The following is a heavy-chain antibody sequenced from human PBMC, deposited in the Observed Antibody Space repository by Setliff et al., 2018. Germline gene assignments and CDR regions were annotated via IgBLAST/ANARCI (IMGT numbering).Heavy chain of an antibody. D-gene: IGHD1-7*01. V-gene: IGHV1-2*02. Sequence: GASVKVSCKAYGYTFSRNYITWVRQAPGRGLEWMGWISGYNGHTEYAQKFQGRVTMTRDTSISTAYMELSRLRSDDTAVYYCARETGNYDYWGQGTLVTVSS. CDR1: GYTFSRNY. CDR2: ISGYNGHT. J-gene: IGHJ4*02. CDR3: ARETGNYDY.